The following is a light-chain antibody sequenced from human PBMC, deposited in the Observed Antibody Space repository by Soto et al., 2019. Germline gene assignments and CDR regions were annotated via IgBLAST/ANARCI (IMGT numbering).Light chain of an antibody. V-gene: IGKV3-20*01. CDR2: GAS. CDR3: QDYGSSRT. J-gene: IGKJ1*01. Sequence: EIVLTQSPGTLSLSPGERVTLSCRASQAVSSSSVARYQQKPGQAPRLLIYGASSRATGIPDRFSGSGSGTDFTLTISRLEPEDFAVYYCQDYGSSRTFGQGTKVEIK. CDR1: QAVSSSS.